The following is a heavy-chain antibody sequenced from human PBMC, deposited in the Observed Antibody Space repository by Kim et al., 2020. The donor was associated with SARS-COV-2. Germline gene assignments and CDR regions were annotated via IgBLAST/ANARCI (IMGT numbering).Heavy chain of an antibody. J-gene: IGHJ4*02. Sequence: GGSLRLSCAASGFTLDDYAMHWVRQAPGKGLEWVSDISGNGANIDYADSVKGRFTISRDNAKNSLYLQINSLRAEDTAVYYCAKDIWVNYDSSGYYDGGLDYRGRGTLVAVRS. D-gene: IGHD3-22*01. V-gene: IGHV3-9*01. CDR3: AKDIWVNYDSSGYYDGGLDY. CDR1: GFTLDDYA. CDR2: ISGNGANI.